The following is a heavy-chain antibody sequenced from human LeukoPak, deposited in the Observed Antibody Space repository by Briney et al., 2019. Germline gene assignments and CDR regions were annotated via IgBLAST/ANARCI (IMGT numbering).Heavy chain of an antibody. CDR1: GFTFRNYW. D-gene: IGHD4-17*01. CDR3: ARVPTRGDYRLDY. J-gene: IGHJ4*02. V-gene: IGHV3-74*01. Sequence: PGGSLRLSCAASGFTFRNYWMHWVRQVPGKGLVWVSRINSDGSSTNYADSVKGRFTISRDNAKNSLYLQMNSLRAEDTAVYYCARVPTRGDYRLDYWGQGTLVTVSS. CDR2: INSDGSST.